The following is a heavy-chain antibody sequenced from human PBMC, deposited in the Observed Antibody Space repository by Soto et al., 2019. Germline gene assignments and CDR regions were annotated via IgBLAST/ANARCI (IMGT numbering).Heavy chain of an antibody. J-gene: IGHJ6*02. Sequence: ASVKVSCKASGYTFTSYAMHWVRQAPGQRLEWMGWINAGNGNTKYSQKFQGRVTITRDTSASTAYMELSSLRSEDTAVYYCARNPRSGHYYYYYGMDVWGQGTTVTVSS. CDR1: GYTFTSYA. CDR2: INAGNGNT. V-gene: IGHV1-3*01. CDR3: ARNPRSGHYYYYYGMDV.